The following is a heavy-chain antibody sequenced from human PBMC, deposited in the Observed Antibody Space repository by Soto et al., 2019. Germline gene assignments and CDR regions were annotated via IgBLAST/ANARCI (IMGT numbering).Heavy chain of an antibody. D-gene: IGHD3-10*01. CDR1: GYTFTSYG. V-gene: IGHV1-18*01. Sequence: ASVKVSCKASGYTFTSYGISWVRQAPGQGLEWMGWISAYNGNTNYAQKLQGRVTMTTDTSTSTAYMELRSLRSDDTAVYYCASVGAWFGELLPRDYWGQGTLVTVSS. CDR2: ISAYNGNT. CDR3: ASVGAWFGELLPRDY. J-gene: IGHJ4*02.